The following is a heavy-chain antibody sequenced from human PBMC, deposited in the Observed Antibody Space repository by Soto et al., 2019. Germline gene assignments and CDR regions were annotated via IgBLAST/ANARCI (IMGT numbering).Heavy chain of an antibody. CDR1: GFTFSSYS. CDR2: TSSSSSYI. Sequence: PGGSLSLSWAASGFTFSSYSMNWVRQAPGKGLEWVSSTSSSSSYIYYADSVKGRFTISRDNAKNSLYLQMNSLRAEDTAVYYCARDSWGSSSVGAFDIWGQGTMVTVSS. J-gene: IGHJ3*02. V-gene: IGHV3-21*01. D-gene: IGHD6-6*01. CDR3: ARDSWGSSSVGAFDI.